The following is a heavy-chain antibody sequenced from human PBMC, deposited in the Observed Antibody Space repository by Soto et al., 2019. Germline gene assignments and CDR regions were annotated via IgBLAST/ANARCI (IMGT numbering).Heavy chain of an antibody. CDR2: ISHNSGYI. D-gene: IGHD2-15*01. V-gene: IGHV3-9*01. J-gene: IGHJ6*02. CDR1: GFTFDDYA. Sequence: GGSLRLSCAASGFTFDDYAMHWVRQAPGKGLEWVSGISHNSGYIYYADSVKGRFTISRDNAKKSLYLQMNSLTVEDTALYYCAKDEISLAPCYGMDVWGQGTRVTLSS. CDR3: AKDEISLAPCYGMDV.